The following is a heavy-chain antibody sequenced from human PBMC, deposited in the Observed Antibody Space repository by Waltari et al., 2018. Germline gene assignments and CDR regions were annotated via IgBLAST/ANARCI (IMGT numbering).Heavy chain of an antibody. J-gene: IGHJ6*02. D-gene: IGHD3-10*01. CDR1: GFTFSSYS. CDR2: ISSSSSTI. V-gene: IGHV3-48*01. CDR3: ARDPRWFRELSPYYGMDV. Sequence: EVQLVESGGGLVQPGGSLRLSCAASGFTFSSYSMNWVRQAPGEGLEWVSYISSSSSTIYYADSGKGRFTISRDNAKNSLYLQLNSLRAEDTAVYYCARDPRWFRELSPYYGMDVWGQGTTVTVSS.